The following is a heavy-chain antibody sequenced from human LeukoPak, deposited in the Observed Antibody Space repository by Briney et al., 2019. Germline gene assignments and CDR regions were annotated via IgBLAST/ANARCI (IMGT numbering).Heavy chain of an antibody. D-gene: IGHD6-6*01. V-gene: IGHV4-59*01. CDR2: IYHIGST. Sequence: PSETLSLTCTVSGGSMSLFYWTWIRQSPGKGLEWIGDIYHIGSTNYNPSLKSRVTISVDTSKNQFSLKLSSVTAADTAVYYCARMGKYSTKYFQHWGQGTLVTVSS. J-gene: IGHJ1*01. CDR1: GGSMSLFY. CDR3: ARMGKYSTKYFQH.